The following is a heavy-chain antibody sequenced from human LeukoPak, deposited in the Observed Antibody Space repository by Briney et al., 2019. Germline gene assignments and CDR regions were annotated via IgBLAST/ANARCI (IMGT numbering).Heavy chain of an antibody. CDR2: ISSSSTTI. J-gene: IGHJ4*02. CDR3: ARIAAAGTSSRTKRYFDY. V-gene: IGHV3-48*04. Sequence: PGGSLRLSCAASGFTFSTYSMNWVRQAPGKGLEWVSYISSSSTTIYYADSVKGRFTISRDNAKNSLYLQMNSLRAEDTAVYYCARIAAAGTSSRTKRYFDYWGQGTLVTVSS. D-gene: IGHD6-13*01. CDR1: GFTFSTYS.